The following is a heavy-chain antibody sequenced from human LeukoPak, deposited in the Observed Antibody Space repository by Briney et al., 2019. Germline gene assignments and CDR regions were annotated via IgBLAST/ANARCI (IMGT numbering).Heavy chain of an antibody. J-gene: IGHJ6*02. V-gene: IGHV3-30*18. D-gene: IGHD6-19*01. CDR3: AKQRSSGWNYYYGMDV. Sequence: GRSLRLSCAASGFTFSSYGMHWVRQAPGKGLEWVAVISYDGSNKYYADSVKGRFTISRDNSKNTLYLQMNSLRAEDTAVYYCAKQRSSGWNYYYGMDVWGQGTTVTVSS. CDR2: ISYDGSNK. CDR1: GFTFSSYG.